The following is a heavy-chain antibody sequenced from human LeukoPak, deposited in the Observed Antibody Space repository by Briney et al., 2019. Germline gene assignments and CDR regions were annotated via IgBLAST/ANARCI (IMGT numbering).Heavy chain of an antibody. CDR3: VRDKVEGPTKFDS. D-gene: IGHD5-24*01. J-gene: IGHJ5*01. CDR1: GFSFSRYW. V-gene: IGHV3-7*01. Sequence: GGSLRLSCEASGFSFSRYWMSWVRQAPLRGLEWVANIKPDGSEIYYVDSVKGRFTISRDNAKNAVYLHMNSLRPEDTAIYYCVRDKVEGPTKFDSWGRGIRVTVSS. CDR2: IKPDGSEI.